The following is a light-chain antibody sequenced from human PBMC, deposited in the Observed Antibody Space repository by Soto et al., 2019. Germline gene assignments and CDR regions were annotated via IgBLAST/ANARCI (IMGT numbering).Light chain of an antibody. CDR1: QGIRTD. V-gene: IGKV1-6*01. J-gene: IGKJ1*01. CDR3: LHDYSYQRT. Sequence: AVQMTHSPSSLSASVGDRVTITCRASQGIRTDLGWYQQTPGKAPKLLISGASSLQSGVPSRFSGSGSGADLTRTISSLQPEDSATYYCLHDYSYQRTVGQGTKVDIK. CDR2: GAS.